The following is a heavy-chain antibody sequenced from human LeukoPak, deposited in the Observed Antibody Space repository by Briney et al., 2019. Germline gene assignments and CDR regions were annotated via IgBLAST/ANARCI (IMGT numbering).Heavy chain of an antibody. Sequence: SETLSLTCTVSGGSISSSSYYWGWIRQPPGKGLEWIGSIYYSGSTYYNPSLKSRVTISVDTSKNQFSLKLSSVTAANTAVYYCARSKGYSPSGSYNWFDPWGQGTLVTVSS. D-gene: IGHD5-18*01. V-gene: IGHV4-39*07. CDR1: GGSISSSSYY. CDR3: ARSKGYSPSGSYNWFDP. J-gene: IGHJ5*02. CDR2: IYYSGST.